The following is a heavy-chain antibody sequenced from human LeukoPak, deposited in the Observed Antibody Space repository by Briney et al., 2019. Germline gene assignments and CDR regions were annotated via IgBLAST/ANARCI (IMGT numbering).Heavy chain of an antibody. D-gene: IGHD5-12*01. CDR3: AKDNSAYGRVFDY. CDR2: ISGGGGST. V-gene: IGHV3-23*01. Sequence: GGSLRLSCAASGFTFSSYGMTWVRQAPGKGLEWVSAISGGGGSTYYADSVKGRFTISRDNSENTLYLQMNSLRAEDTAVYYCAKDNSAYGRVFDYWGQGTLVTVSS. CDR1: GFTFSSYG. J-gene: IGHJ4*02.